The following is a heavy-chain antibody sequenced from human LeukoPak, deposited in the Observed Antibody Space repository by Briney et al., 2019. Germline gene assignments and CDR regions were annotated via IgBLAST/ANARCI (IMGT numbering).Heavy chain of an antibody. Sequence: AGSLRLSCAASGFTFSDNRMTWVRQPPGKGLEWVANIREDGREEFYVDSVKGRFTISRDNAKNSLYLQMNSLRVEDTAVYYCARVVRDGNNFVFDYWGQGTLVTVSS. CDR1: GFTFSDNR. V-gene: IGHV3-7*05. J-gene: IGHJ4*02. D-gene: IGHD5-24*01. CDR2: IREDGREE. CDR3: ARVVRDGNNFVFDY.